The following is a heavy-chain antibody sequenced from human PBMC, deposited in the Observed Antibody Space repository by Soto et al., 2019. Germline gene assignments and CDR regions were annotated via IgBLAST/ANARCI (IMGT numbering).Heavy chain of an antibody. V-gene: IGHV1-58*01. Sequence: QMQLMQSGPEVKKPGTSVKVSCRTSGFIFTSSAVQWVRQARGQRLEWIGRIVVGSGNTDYAQKFQGRGTFTRDMSKGSVYMEMSSLRSEDTAIYYCSAEVVARGLVWGQGTPVTVSS. J-gene: IGHJ4*02. D-gene: IGHD5-12*01. CDR3: SAEVVARGLV. CDR1: GFIFTSSA. CDR2: IVVGSGNT.